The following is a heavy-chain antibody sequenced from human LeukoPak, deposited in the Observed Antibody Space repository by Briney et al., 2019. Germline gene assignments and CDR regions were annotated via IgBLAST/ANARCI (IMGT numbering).Heavy chain of an antibody. CDR3: ARVTWDSRSGRAFDI. J-gene: IGHJ3*02. D-gene: IGHD6-6*01. CDR1: GGSISSYY. Sequence: SETLSLTCTVSGGSISSYYWSWIRQPPGKGLEWIGYIYYSGSTNYNPSLKSRVTISVDTSKNQFSLKLSSVTAADTAVYYCARVTWDSRSGRAFDIWGQGTMVTVSS. V-gene: IGHV4-59*01. CDR2: IYYSGST.